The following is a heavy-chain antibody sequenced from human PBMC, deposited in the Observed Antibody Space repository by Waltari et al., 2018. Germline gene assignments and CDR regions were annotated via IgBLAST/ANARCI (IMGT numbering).Heavy chain of an antibody. J-gene: IGHJ6*03. V-gene: IGHV1-69*11. Sequence: QVQLVQSGAEVKKPGSSVKVSCKVSGGTFSSNAISWVRQAPGQGLEWMGGIIPMLGTANNAQKFQGRVTISADESTTTAYLELRSLRSEDTAVYYCARGVPPTFSSSIDYYMDVWGKGTPVIISS. CDR1: GGTFSSNA. CDR3: ARGVPPTFSSSIDYYMDV. CDR2: IIPMLGTA. D-gene: IGHD6-6*01.